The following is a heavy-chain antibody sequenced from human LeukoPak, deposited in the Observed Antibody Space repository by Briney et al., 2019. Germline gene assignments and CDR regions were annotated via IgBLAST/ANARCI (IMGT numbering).Heavy chain of an antibody. V-gene: IGHV3-30-3*01. CDR3: AREHVWELAYFDY. Sequence: GGSLRLSCAASGFTFSSYAMHWVRQAPGKGLEWVAVISYDGSNKYYADSVKGRFTISRDNSKNTLCLQMNSLRAEDTAVYYCAREHVWELAYFDYWGQGTLVTVSS. J-gene: IGHJ4*02. CDR1: GFTFSSYA. CDR2: ISYDGSNK. D-gene: IGHD3-10*01.